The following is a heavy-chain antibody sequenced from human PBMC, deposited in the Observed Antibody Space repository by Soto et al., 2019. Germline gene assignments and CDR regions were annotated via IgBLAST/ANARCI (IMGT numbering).Heavy chain of an antibody. CDR3: ARVTSMVRGVIDNWFDP. CDR1: GGTFSSYA. J-gene: IGHJ5*02. V-gene: IGHV1-69*01. D-gene: IGHD3-10*01. CDR2: IIPMYGPA. Sequence: QVPLVQSGAEVKKPGSSVTVSCKASGGTFSSYAIHWVRQAPGQGLEWMGGIIPMYGPAKYAQRFQGRGTITADESTTTVYMELTSLTSQDTAVYYCARVTSMVRGVIDNWFDPWGHVTLVTVSS.